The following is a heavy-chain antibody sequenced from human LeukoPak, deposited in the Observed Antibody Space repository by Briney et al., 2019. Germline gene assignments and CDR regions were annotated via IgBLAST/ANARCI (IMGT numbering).Heavy chain of an antibody. J-gene: IGHJ4*02. V-gene: IGHV4-59*01. CDR2: IYYSGST. CDR1: GGSISSYY. Sequence: SETLSLTCTVSGGSISSYYWSWIRQPPGKGLEWIGYIYYSGSTNYNPSLKSRVTISVDTSKNQFSLKLSSVTAADTAVYYCARSSSSDYDFWSGYSSHFDYWGQGTLVTVSS. D-gene: IGHD3-3*01. CDR3: ARSSSSDYDFWSGYSSHFDY.